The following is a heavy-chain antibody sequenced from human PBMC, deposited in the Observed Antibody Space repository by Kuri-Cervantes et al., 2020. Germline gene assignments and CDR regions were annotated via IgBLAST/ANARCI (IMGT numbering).Heavy chain of an antibody. J-gene: IGHJ4*02. D-gene: IGHD5-12*01. CDR3: AIMGYSGYDFFY. V-gene: IGHV3-48*01. CDR2: ISSSSSTI. CDR1: GFTFSSYS. Sequence: GGSLRLSCAASGFTFSSYSMNWVRQAPGKGLEWVSYISSSSSTIYYADSVKGRFTISRDNSKNTPYLQMNSLRAEDTAVYYCAIMGYSGYDFFYWGQGTLVTVSS.